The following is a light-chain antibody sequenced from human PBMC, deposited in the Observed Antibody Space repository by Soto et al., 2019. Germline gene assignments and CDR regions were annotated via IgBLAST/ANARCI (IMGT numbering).Light chain of an antibody. Sequence: DIQITQSPSSLSASVGDRVTITGRASQTISSWLAWYQQKPGKAPKLLIYKASTLKSGVPTRFSGSGSGTEFTLTISSLHPDDFATYYCQQYNILSTFGQGTKWIS. CDR3: QQYNILST. CDR1: QTISSW. CDR2: KAS. J-gene: IGKJ1*01. V-gene: IGKV1-5*03.